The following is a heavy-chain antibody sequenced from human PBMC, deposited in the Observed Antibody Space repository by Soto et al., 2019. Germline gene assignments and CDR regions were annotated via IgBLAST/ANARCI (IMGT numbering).Heavy chain of an antibody. CDR3: AREGSGQYQLSNYYYYYGMDV. CDR1: GGTFSSYA. CDR2: IIPIFGTA. V-gene: IGHV1-69*06. Sequence: QVQLVQSGAEVKKPGSSVKVSCKASGGTFSSYAISWVRQAPGQGLEWMGGIIPIFGTANYAQKFQGRVTITADKSTSTAYMELSSLRSEDTAVYYCAREGSGQYQLSNYYYYYGMDVWGQGTTVTVSS. D-gene: IGHD2-2*01. J-gene: IGHJ6*02.